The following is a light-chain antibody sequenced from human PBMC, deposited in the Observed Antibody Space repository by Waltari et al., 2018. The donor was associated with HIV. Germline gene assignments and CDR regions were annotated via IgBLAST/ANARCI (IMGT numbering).Light chain of an antibody. V-gene: IGLV1-47*01. CDR1: SSNTGSNY. Sequence: QSVLTQPPSESATPGQRVTISCSGGSSNTGSNYVYWYQQIPGTAPTLLIYRNNQRPSRVPDRCSGSKSGTSASLAISGLQSEDEADYYCAAWDDSLNSFVFGTGTRVTVL. CDR3: AAWDDSLNSFV. CDR2: RNN. J-gene: IGLJ1*01.